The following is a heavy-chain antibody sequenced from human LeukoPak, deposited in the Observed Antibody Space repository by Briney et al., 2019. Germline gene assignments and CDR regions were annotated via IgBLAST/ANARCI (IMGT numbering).Heavy chain of an antibody. D-gene: IGHD1-26*01. V-gene: IGHV3-13*01. CDR3: ASGLEGGAFFDY. J-gene: IGHJ4*02. Sequence: GGSLRLSCAASGFTFSSYDMHWVRQATGKGLEWVSAIGTAGDTYYPGSVKGRFTISRENAKNSLYLQMNSLRAGDTAVYYCASGLEGGAFFDYWGQGTLVTVSS. CDR1: GFTFSSYD. CDR2: IGTAGDT.